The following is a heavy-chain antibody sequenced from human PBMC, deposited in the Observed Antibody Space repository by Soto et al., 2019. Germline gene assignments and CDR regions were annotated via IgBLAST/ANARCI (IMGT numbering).Heavy chain of an antibody. CDR2: IIPISGTA. J-gene: IGHJ6*02. Sequence: QVQLVQSGAEVKKPGSSLKVSCQASGGTFSSYAISWVRQAPGQGLEWMGGIIPISGTANYAQKFQGRVTITADESTSTAYMELSSLRSEDTAVYYCARKSTVTINLFYYYGMDVWGQGTTVTVSS. V-gene: IGHV1-69*12. D-gene: IGHD4-4*01. CDR3: ARKSTVTINLFYYYGMDV. CDR1: GGTFSSYA.